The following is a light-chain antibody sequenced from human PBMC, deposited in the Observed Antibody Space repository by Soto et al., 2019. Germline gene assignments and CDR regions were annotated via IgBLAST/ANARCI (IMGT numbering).Light chain of an antibody. CDR2: AAS. CDR3: QQYNVYPLT. J-gene: IGKJ4*01. V-gene: IGKV1-9*01. CDR1: QGIRDF. Sequence: DIQLTQSPSFLSASVGDRVTITCRASQGIRDFLAWYQQKPGKAPKLLIYAASTLQAGVPTRFSGFASGTEVTLTISNLQPADYATYFCQQYNVYPLTFGGGTKVEIK.